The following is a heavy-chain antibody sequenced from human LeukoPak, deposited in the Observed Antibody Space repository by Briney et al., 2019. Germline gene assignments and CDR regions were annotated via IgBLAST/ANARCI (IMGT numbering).Heavy chain of an antibody. Sequence: LGESLQISCQGFGYTFTTSWIGWVRQLPGKGLEWMAIIYAGNSDTKYSPSFQGQVSISTDRSISTAYLQWSSLQASDTAIYFCAILNHPDGRVYWGQGTLVTVSS. V-gene: IGHV5-51*01. J-gene: IGHJ4*02. CDR1: GYTFTTSW. CDR2: IYAGNSDT. D-gene: IGHD5-24*01. CDR3: AILNHPDGRVY.